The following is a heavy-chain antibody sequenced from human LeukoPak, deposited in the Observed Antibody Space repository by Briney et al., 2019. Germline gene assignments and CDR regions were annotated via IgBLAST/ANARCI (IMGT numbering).Heavy chain of an antibody. CDR1: GFTFSDYT. Sequence: NSGGSLRLSCAASGFTFSDYTMNWVRLAPGKGLEWVSSISGSSNYIYYADSVKGRFTISRGNAKNSLYLQMNSLRVEDTAVYYCARDESGDNDAFDIWGQGTMVTVSS. D-gene: IGHD2-21*01. CDR2: ISGSSNYI. CDR3: ARDESGDNDAFDI. J-gene: IGHJ3*02. V-gene: IGHV3-21*01.